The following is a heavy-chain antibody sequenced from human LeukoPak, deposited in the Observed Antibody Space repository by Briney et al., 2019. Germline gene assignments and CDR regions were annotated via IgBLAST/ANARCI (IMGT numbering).Heavy chain of an antibody. CDR2: IYYSGST. J-gene: IGHJ6*02. Sequence: SETLSLTCTVSGGSISSSNYYWSWIRQPPGKGLEWIGYIYYSGSTNYNPSLKSRVTISVDTSKNQFSLKLSSVTAADTAVYYCAISHHCSGGSCYGMDVWGQGTTVTVSS. CDR3: AISHHCSGGSCYGMDV. D-gene: IGHD2-15*01. CDR1: GGSISSSNYY. V-gene: IGHV4-61*05.